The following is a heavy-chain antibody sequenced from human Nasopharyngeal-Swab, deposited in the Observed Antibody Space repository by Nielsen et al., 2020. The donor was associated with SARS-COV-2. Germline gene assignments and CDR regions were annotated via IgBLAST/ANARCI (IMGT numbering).Heavy chain of an antibody. J-gene: IGHJ3*02. Sequence: SETLSLTCTVSGCSISSGDYYWSWIRQPPGKGLEWIGYIYYSGSTYYNPSLKSRVTISVDTSKNQFSLKLSSVTAADTAVYYCARRAMIGPLGSFDIWSQGTMVTVSS. CDR3: ARRAMIGPLGSFDI. D-gene: IGHD3-22*01. CDR1: GCSISSGDYY. CDR2: IYYSGST. V-gene: IGHV4-30-4*01.